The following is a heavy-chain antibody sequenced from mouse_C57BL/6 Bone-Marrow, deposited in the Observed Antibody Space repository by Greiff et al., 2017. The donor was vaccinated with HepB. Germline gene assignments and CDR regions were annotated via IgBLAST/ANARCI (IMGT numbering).Heavy chain of an antibody. CDR1: GYTFTSYW. J-gene: IGHJ4*01. D-gene: IGHD1-1*01. CDR3: ARNYYGSRGYAMDY. CDR2: IDPSDSYT. V-gene: IGHV1-59*01. Sequence: QVQLQQPGAELVRPGTSVKLSCKASGYTFTSYWMHWVKQRPGQGLEWIGVIDPSDSYTNYNQKFKGKATLTVDTSSSTAYMQLSSLTSEDSAVYYCARNYYGSRGYAMDYWGQGTSVTVSS.